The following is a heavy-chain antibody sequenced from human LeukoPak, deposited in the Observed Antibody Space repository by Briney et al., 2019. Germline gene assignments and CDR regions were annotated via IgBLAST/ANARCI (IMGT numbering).Heavy chain of an antibody. Sequence: ASVKVSCKASGYTFTGYYMHWVRQAPGQGLEWMGWINPNSGGTNYAQKFQGRVTMTRDTSISTAYMELSRLRSDDTAVYYCARKTGRPADPHYFDYWGQGTLVTVSS. CDR1: GYTFTGYY. CDR2: INPNSGGT. CDR3: ARKTGRPADPHYFDY. D-gene: IGHD2-2*01. V-gene: IGHV1-2*02. J-gene: IGHJ4*02.